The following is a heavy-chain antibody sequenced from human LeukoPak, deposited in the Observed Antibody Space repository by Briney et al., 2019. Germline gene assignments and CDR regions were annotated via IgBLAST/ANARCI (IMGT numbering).Heavy chain of an antibody. V-gene: IGHV1-46*01. J-gene: IGHJ4*02. CDR3: ARVYCSGGSCYSIGDY. Sequence: ASVKVSCTASGYTFTTYYIQWVRQAPGQGLEWVGIINPSDTTTAYARRFQGRVTMTRDTSTSTVYMELSSLTSEDTAFYYCARVYCSGGSCYSIGDYWGQGTLVTVSS. CDR1: GYTFTTYY. D-gene: IGHD2-15*01. CDR2: INPSDTTT.